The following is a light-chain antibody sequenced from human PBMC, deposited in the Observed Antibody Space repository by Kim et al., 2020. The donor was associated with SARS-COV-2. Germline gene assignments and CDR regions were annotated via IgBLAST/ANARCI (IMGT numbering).Light chain of an antibody. CDR1: QSISSH. Sequence: DIQMTQSPSSLSASVGDRVTITCRTSQSISSHLNWYHQKPGRAPKLLISAASTLQGGVPSRFSGSGSETDFTLTIRSLQPEDFATYFCQQSYISPFTFGPGTQVDIK. J-gene: IGKJ3*01. CDR2: AAS. V-gene: IGKV1-39*01. CDR3: QQSYISPFT.